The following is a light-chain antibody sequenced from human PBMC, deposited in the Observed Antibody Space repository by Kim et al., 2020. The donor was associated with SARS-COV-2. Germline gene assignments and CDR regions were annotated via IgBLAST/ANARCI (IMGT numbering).Light chain of an antibody. CDR1: QTISFW. CDR2: KAS. V-gene: IGKV1-5*03. J-gene: IGKJ4*01. CDR3: QHYSTYPLS. Sequence: DIQMTQSPSTLSASVGDRVTITCRASQTISFWLAWYQQKPGKAPKLLIYKASSLESGVPTRFSGSGSGTEFSLIISGLQPDDFATYYCQHYSTYPLSFGGGTKVDIK.